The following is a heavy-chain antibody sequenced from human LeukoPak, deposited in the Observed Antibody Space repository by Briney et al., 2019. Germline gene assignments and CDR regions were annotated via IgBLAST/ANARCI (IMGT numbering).Heavy chain of an antibody. CDR1: GFTFSHYG. V-gene: IGHV3-33*06. Sequence: PGGALRLSCAASGFTFSHYGMHWVRQVPGRGLEWVAVIWNDGSNRYYADSVKGRFTISRDNSQNTVYLQMNSLTAEDTAVYYCAKDAQRGFDYSNSLEYWGQGTLVTVSS. J-gene: IGHJ4*02. CDR3: AKDAQRGFDYSNSLEY. CDR2: IWNDGSNR. D-gene: IGHD4-11*01.